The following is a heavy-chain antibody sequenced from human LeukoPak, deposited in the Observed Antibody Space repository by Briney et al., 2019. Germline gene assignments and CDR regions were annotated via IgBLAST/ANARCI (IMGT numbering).Heavy chain of an antibody. CDR2: IYYSGST. D-gene: IGHD7-27*01. J-gene: IGHJ5*02. CDR3: ARENFGTGPLRWFDP. Sequence: PSETLSLTCTVSGGSISSSSYYWGWIRQPPGKGLEWIGSIYYSGSTYYNPSLKSRVTISVDTSKNQFSLKLSSVTAADTAVYYCARENFGTGPLRWFDPWGQGTLVTVSS. V-gene: IGHV4-39*07. CDR1: GGSISSSSYY.